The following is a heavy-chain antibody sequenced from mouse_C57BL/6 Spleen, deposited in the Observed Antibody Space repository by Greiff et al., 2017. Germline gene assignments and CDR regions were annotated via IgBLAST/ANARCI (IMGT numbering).Heavy chain of an antibody. CDR2: IYPGGGDT. Sequence: VKLMESGPELVKPGASVKISCKASGYAFSSSWMNWVKQRPGKGLEWIGRIYPGGGDTNYNGKFKGKATLTADKSSSTAYMQLNSLTSEDSAVYCCAGEEGRRGYFDYWGQGTTLTVSS. CDR3: AGEEGRRGYFDY. CDR1: GYAFSSSW. J-gene: IGHJ2*01. V-gene: IGHV1-82*01.